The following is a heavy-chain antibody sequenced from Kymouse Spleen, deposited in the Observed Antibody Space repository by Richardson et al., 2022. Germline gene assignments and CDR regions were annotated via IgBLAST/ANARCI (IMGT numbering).Heavy chain of an antibody. CDR1: GFTFSSYW. D-gene: IGHD3-9*01. J-gene: IGHJ5*02. CDR2: IKQDGSEK. Sequence: EVQLVESGGGLVQPGGSLRLSCAASGFTFSSYWMSWVRQAPGKGLEWVANIKQDGSEKYYVDSVKGRFTISRDNAKNSLYLQMNSLRAEDTAVYYCAREGHDILTGYEWFDPWGQGTLVTVSS. CDR3: AREGHDILTGYEWFDP. V-gene: IGHV3-7*01.